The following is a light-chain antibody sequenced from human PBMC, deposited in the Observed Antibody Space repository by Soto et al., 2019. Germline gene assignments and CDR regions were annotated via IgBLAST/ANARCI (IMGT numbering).Light chain of an antibody. CDR1: KLGNKY. CDR3: QAWDSSTGV. Sequence: SYELTQPPSVSVSPGQTASITCSGDKLGNKYVCWYQQKPGQSPVLVIYQDRKRPSGIPERFSGSNSGNTATLTISGTQAMDEADYYCQAWDSSTGVFGTGTKVTVL. CDR2: QDR. J-gene: IGLJ1*01. V-gene: IGLV3-1*01.